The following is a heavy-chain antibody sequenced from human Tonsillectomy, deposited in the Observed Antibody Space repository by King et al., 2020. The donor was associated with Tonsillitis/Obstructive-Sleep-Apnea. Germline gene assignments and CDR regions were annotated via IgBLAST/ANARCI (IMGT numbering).Heavy chain of an antibody. CDR1: GYTFTSYG. CDR3: ARSGIAARLSWFDP. Sequence: QLVQSGAEVKKPGASVKVSCKASGYTFTSYGISWVRQAPGQGLEWMGWISAYNGNTNYAQKLQGRVTMTTDTSTSTAYRELRSLGSDDTPVDYFARSGIAARLSWFDPWGQGTLVTVSS. J-gene: IGHJ5*02. CDR2: ISAYNGNT. V-gene: IGHV1-18*01. D-gene: IGHD6-6*01.